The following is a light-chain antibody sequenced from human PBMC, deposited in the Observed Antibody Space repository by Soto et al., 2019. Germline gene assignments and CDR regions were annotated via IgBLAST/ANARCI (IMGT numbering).Light chain of an antibody. CDR2: GAS. Sequence: SPGTLSVCPGERATLSCRASQSVDRNSLAWYQQKPGQPPRLLISGASSRATDTPDRFSGSGSGTDFTLTITRLESEDFAVYFCQQYGDSPITFGQGTRLEIK. V-gene: IGKV3-20*01. CDR3: QQYGDSPIT. CDR1: QSVDRNS. J-gene: IGKJ5*01.